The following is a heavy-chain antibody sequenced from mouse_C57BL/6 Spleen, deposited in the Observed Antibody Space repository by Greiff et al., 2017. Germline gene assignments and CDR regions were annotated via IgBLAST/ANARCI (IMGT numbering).Heavy chain of an antibody. V-gene: IGHV5-9*01. Sequence: EVMLVESGGGLVKPGGSLKLSCAASGFTFSSYTMSWVRQTPEKRLEWVATISGGGGNTYYPDSVKGRFTISRDNAKNTLYLQMSSLRSEDTALDYCARQGYYGYFDYWGQGTTLTVSS. J-gene: IGHJ2*01. CDR1: GFTFSSYT. CDR3: ARQGYYGYFDY. CDR2: ISGGGGNT. D-gene: IGHD1-1*01.